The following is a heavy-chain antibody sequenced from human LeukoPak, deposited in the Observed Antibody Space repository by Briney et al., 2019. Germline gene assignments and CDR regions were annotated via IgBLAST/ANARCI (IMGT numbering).Heavy chain of an antibody. CDR1: GFTVSSNY. Sequence: GGSLRLSCAASGFTVSSNYTTWVRQAPGKGLEWVSVIYSGGSTYYTDSVKDRFTISRDNSKNTLYLQMNSLRAEDTAVYYCATKYSSGWYSVDYWGQGTLVTVSS. CDR3: ATKYSSGWYSVDY. D-gene: IGHD6-13*01. V-gene: IGHV3-66*01. J-gene: IGHJ4*02. CDR2: IYSGGST.